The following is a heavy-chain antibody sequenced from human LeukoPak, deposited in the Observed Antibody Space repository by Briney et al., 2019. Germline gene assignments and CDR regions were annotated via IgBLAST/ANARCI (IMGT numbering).Heavy chain of an antibody. CDR3: AREGLGSSSQFDY. Sequence: SVKVSCKASGGTLSSYAISWVRQAPGQGLEWMGGIIPIFGTANYAQKFQGRVTITADESTSTAYMELSSLRSEDTAVYYCAREGLGSSSQFDYWGQGTLVTVSS. D-gene: IGHD6-6*01. V-gene: IGHV1-69*13. CDR2: IIPIFGTA. CDR1: GGTLSSYA. J-gene: IGHJ4*02.